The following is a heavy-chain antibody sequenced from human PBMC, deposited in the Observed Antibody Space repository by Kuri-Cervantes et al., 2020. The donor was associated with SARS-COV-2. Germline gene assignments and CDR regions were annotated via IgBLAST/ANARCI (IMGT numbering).Heavy chain of an antibody. CDR2: IYTSGST. J-gene: IGHJ6*02. CDR3: ARDHLYYYGMDV. CDR1: GGSISSGSYY. Sequence: SETLSLTCTVSGGSISSGSYYWSWIRQPAGKGLEWIGRIYTSGSTNYNPSLKSRVTISVDTFRNQISLKLSSVTAADTAVYYCARDHLYYYGMDVWGQGTTVTVSS. V-gene: IGHV4-61*02.